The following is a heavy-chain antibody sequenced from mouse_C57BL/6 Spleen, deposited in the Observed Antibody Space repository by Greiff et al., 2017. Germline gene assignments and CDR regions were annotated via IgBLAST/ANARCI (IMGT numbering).Heavy chain of an antibody. CDR2: ISYDGSN. Sequence: VQLKESGPGLVKPSQSLSLTCSVTGYSITSGYYWNWIRQFPGNKLEWMGYISYDGSNNYNPSLKNRISITRDTSKNQFFLKLNSVTTEDTATYYCARGNYYDYDDYWGQGTTLTVSS. CDR3: ARGNYYDYDDY. J-gene: IGHJ2*01. CDR1: GYSITSGYY. D-gene: IGHD2-4*01. V-gene: IGHV3-6*01.